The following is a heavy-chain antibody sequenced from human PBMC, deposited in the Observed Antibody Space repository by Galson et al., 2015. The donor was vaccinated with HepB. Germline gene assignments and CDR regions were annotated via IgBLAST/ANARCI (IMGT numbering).Heavy chain of an antibody. CDR2: INPSGGST. CDR3: ARGALVAVVNANLNNWFDP. V-gene: IGHV1-46*01. Sequence: SGYTFTSYYIHWVRQAPGQGLEWMGVINPSGGSTGYAQKFQGRVTMTTETSTTTVYLELRSLRSDDTAVYYCARGALVAVVNANLNNWFDPWGQGTLVTVSS. CDR1: GYTFTSYY. D-gene: IGHD2-8*02. J-gene: IGHJ5*02.